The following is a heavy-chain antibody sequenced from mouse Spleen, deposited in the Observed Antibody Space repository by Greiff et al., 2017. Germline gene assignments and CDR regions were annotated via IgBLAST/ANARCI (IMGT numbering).Heavy chain of an antibody. CDR2: INPNNGGT. Sequence: VQLQQSGPELVKPGASVKISCKASGYTFTDYYMNWVKQSHGKSLEWIGDINPNNGGTSYNQKFKGKATLTVDKSSSTAYMELRSLTSEDSAVYYCARRGGYGYDWFAYWGQGTLVTVSA. D-gene: IGHD2-2*01. CDR3: ARRGGYGYDWFAY. CDR1: GYTFTDYY. J-gene: IGHJ3*01. V-gene: IGHV1-26*01.